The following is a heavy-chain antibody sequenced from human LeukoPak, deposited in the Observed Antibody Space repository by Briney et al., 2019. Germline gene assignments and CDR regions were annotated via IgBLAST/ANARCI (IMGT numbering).Heavy chain of an antibody. Sequence: PGGSLRLSCAASGFTFSSYAMHWVRQAPGKGLEWVAVISYDGGNKYYADSVKGRFTISRDNSKNTLYLQMNSLRAEDTAVYYCARDGTTYYDILTGYRHPRPRGGMDVRGKGTTVTVSS. V-gene: IGHV3-30*04. CDR2: ISYDGGNK. CDR1: GFTFSSYA. J-gene: IGHJ6*04. CDR3: ARDGTTYYDILTGYRHPRPRGGMDV. D-gene: IGHD3-9*01.